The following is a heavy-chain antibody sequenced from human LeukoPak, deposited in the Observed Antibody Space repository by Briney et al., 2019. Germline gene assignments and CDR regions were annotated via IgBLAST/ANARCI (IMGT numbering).Heavy chain of an antibody. Sequence: PSETLSLTCSVSGGSISGYYWGCFRQAAGKGLEWIGRIHSTGSSNYNPSLKSRLTMSIDTSRNQFSLKLSSMTAADTAIYSCAREHPTAIATDYWGQGTLFTVSS. D-gene: IGHD2-21*02. CDR3: AREHPTAIATDY. CDR2: IHSTGSS. J-gene: IGHJ4*02. V-gene: IGHV4-4*07. CDR1: GGSISGYY.